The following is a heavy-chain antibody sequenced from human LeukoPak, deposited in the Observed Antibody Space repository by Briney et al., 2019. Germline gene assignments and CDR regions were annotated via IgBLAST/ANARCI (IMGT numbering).Heavy chain of an antibody. Sequence: ASVKVSCKSSGYTFTNYGINWVRQAPGQGLEWMGWINPYNGDTNYLQKLQGRVIMTTDTSTNTAYMELWSPRSDDTAVYYCARGGSSLYGDSWGQGTLVTVSS. CDR3: ARGGSSLYGDS. D-gene: IGHD6-13*01. CDR2: INPYNGDT. CDR1: GYTFTNYG. J-gene: IGHJ4*02. V-gene: IGHV1-18*01.